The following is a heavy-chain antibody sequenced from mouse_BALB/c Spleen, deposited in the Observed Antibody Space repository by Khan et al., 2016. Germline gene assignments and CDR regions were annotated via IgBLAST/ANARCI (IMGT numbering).Heavy chain of an antibody. V-gene: IGHV1S137*01. CDR2: ISTYSGDT. CDR1: GYTFTDYA. D-gene: IGHD2-1*01. J-gene: IGHJ4*01. Sequence: QVQLQQSGAELVRPGVSVKISCKGSGYTFTDYAMHWVKQSHAKSLEWIGVISTYSGDTAYTQKFKDKATMTVDKSSSTAYMEIARLTSEDSAIYYCAREGLNYDYAMDYWGQGTSVTVSS. CDR3: AREGLNYDYAMDY.